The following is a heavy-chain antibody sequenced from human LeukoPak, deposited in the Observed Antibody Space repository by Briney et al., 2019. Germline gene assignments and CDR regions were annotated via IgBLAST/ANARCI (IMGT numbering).Heavy chain of an antibody. J-gene: IGHJ4*02. CDR1: GFPFSSYW. D-gene: IGHD5-24*01. CDR2: IKQDGSKK. V-gene: IGHV3-7*04. Sequence: GGSLRLSCVASGFPFSSYWMTWARQAPGKGLEWVANIKQDGSKKSYVDSVKGRFTISRDNAKDSLYLQMNSLRAEDTAIYYCTRVGYIDEGIDYWGQGTLVTVSS. CDR3: TRVGYIDEGIDY.